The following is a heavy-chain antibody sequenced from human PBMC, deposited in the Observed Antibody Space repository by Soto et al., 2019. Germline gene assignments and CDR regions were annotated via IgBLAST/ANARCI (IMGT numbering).Heavy chain of an antibody. V-gene: IGHV3-30-3*01. CDR3: ARDVWHFSSNSCYFYGMDV. CDR2: MSSGGSNK. D-gene: IGHD2-2*01. CDR1: GFTFSSYS. Sequence: QVQLVESGGGVVQPGRSLRLSCAASGFTFSSYSMHWVRQAPGKGLEWVAVMSSGGSNKYYADSVKGRFTISRDNSKNPVYLQMNSLRAEDTAVYYCARDVWHFSSNSCYFYGMDVWGQGTTVTVSS. J-gene: IGHJ6*02.